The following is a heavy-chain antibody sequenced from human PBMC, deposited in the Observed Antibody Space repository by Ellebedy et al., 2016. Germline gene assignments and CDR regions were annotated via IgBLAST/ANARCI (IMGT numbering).Heavy chain of an antibody. Sequence: ASVMVSCKASAYTFTSYYMHWVRQGPGQGLDWMGIINPSGGCTSCAQKFQGRVTMTRGTSTSTSYMEPASLRSEDTAVYYGSRGDYGEMNDWFEPWGQGTLVTVSS. J-gene: IGHJ5*02. CDR3: SRGDYGEMNDWFEP. D-gene: IGHD4-17*01. CDR1: AYTFTSYY. V-gene: IGHV1-46*01. CDR2: INPSGGCT.